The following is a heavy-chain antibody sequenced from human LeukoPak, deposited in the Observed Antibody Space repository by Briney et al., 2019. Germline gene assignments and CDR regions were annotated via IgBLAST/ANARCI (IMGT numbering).Heavy chain of an antibody. J-gene: IGHJ6*02. D-gene: IGHD6-13*01. CDR1: GFTFSGYE. V-gene: IGHV3-48*03. CDR3: ALSEQLVYYYYGMDV. Sequence: PGGSLRLSCAASGFTFSGYEMNWVRQAPGKGLEWVSYISSSGSTIYYADSVRGRFTISRDNAKNSLYLQMNSLRAEDTAVYYCALSEQLVYYYYGMDVWGQGTTVTVSS. CDR2: ISSSGSTI.